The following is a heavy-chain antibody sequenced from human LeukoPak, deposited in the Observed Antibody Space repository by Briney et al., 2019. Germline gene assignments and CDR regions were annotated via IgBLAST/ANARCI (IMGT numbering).Heavy chain of an antibody. D-gene: IGHD3-10*01. J-gene: IGHJ4*02. CDR2: IYSGGST. V-gene: IGHV3-53*01. CDR3: AREDFYGSGSYLDY. CDR1: GFTVSGNY. Sequence: PGGSLRLSCASSGFTVSGNYMSWVRQAPGKGLEWVSVIYSGGSTYYADSVKGRFTISRDNSKNTLYLQMNSLRAEDTAVYYCAREDFYGSGSYLDYWGQGTLVTVSS.